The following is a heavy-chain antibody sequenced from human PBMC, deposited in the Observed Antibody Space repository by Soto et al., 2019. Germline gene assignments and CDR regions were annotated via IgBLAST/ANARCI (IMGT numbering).Heavy chain of an antibody. D-gene: IGHD5-12*01. CDR2: ISSSSSTI. J-gene: IGHJ6*02. Sequence: ESGGGLVQPGGSLRLSCAASGFTFSSYSMNWVRQAPGKGLEWVSYISSSSSTIYYADSVKGRFTISRDNAKNSLYLQMNSLRAEDTAVYYCARADSGYAHGYYYYGMDVWGQGTTVTVSS. CDR3: ARADSGYAHGYYYYGMDV. CDR1: GFTFSSYS. V-gene: IGHV3-48*01.